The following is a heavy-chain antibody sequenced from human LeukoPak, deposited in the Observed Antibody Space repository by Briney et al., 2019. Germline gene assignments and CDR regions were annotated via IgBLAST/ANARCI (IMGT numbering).Heavy chain of an antibody. V-gene: IGHV4-59*08. CDR3: ARGGDAKGFDY. CDR1: GGSISSYY. J-gene: IGHJ4*02. D-gene: IGHD2-2*01. CDR2: IYYSGST. Sequence: SETLSLTCTVSGGSISSYYWSWIRQPAGKGLEWIGYIYYSGSTNYNPSLKSRVTISVDTSKNQFSLKLSSVTAADTAVYYCARGGDAKGFDYWGQGTLVTVSS.